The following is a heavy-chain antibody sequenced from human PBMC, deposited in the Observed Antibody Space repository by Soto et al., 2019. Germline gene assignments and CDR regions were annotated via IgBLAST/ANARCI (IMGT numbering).Heavy chain of an antibody. CDR3: ARGVSGSYDY. V-gene: IGHV3-33*01. D-gene: IGHD1-26*01. CDR2: IWDDGSNK. J-gene: IGHJ4*02. Sequence: QVQLVESGGGVVQPGRSLRLSCAASGFTFSSYGMHWVRQAPGKGLEWVAVIWDDGSNKYYADTVKGRFTISRDNSQSTGDLQMNSLRVEDRAVYYCARGVSGSYDYCGQGTLVTVSS. CDR1: GFTFSSYG.